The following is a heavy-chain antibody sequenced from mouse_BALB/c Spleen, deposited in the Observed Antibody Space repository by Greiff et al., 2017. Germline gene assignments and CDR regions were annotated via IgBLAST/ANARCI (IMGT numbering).Heavy chain of an antibody. CDR1: GFTFSSFG. J-gene: IGHJ3*01. Sequence: EVQLVESGGGLVQPGGSRKLSCAASGFTFSSFGMHWVRQAPEKGLEWVAYISSGSSTIYYADTVKGRFTISRDNPKNTLFLQMTSLRSEDTAMYYCARRMGYYPAWFAYWGQGTLVTVSA. CDR3: ARRMGYYPAWFAY. D-gene: IGHD1-1*01. CDR2: ISSGSSTI. V-gene: IGHV5-17*02.